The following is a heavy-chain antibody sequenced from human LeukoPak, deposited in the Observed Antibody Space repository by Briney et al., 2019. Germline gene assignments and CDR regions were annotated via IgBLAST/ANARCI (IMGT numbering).Heavy chain of an antibody. V-gene: IGHV1-46*01. D-gene: IGHD6-13*01. J-gene: IGHJ4*02. CDR3: ASSSLRSSQFDY. CDR2: INPSGGST. CDR1: GYTFTSYY. Sequence: ASVKVSCKASGYTFTSYYMHWVRQAPGRGLEWMGMINPSGGSTNYAQKFQGRVTMTRDMSTSTVYMELSSLRSEDTAVYYCASSSLRSSQFDYWGQGTLVTVSS.